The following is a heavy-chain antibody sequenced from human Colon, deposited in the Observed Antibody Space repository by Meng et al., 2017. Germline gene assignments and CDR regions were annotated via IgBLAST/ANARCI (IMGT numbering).Heavy chain of an antibody. CDR1: GGIFSSYA. D-gene: IGHD3-3*01. CDR3: ARDLES. V-gene: IGHV1-69*01. Sequence: QVQLVQSGAEGKKPGSSVRVSCKASGGIFSSYAISWVRQAPGQGLEWMGGIVPMFGTPNYAQKFQGRVTIAADESTTTSFMELSSLRFEDTATYYCARDLESWGQGTLVTVSS. CDR2: IVPMFGTP. J-gene: IGHJ5*02.